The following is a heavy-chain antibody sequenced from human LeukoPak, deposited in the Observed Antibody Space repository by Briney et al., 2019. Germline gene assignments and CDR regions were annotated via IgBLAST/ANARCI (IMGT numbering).Heavy chain of an antibody. CDR2: IHSSGAST. J-gene: IGHJ4*02. V-gene: IGHV3-23*01. CDR3: AKGSWGSGWYAD. D-gene: IGHD6-19*01. CDR1: GFTFKNYA. Sequence: GGSLRLSCAASGFTFKNYAMTWIRQAPGKGLEWVSPIHSSGASTFYADFVKGRFTISSDNSKDTLYLQMDSLTAEDTAVYYCAKGSWGSGWYADWGQGTLVTVSS.